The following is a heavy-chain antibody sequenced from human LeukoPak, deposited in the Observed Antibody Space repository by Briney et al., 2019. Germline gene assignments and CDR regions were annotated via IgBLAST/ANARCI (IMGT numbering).Heavy chain of an antibody. CDR2: VNRDGSGT. V-gene: IGHV3-74*01. D-gene: IGHD1-26*01. CDR1: GFTFSNYW. J-gene: IGHJ4*02. CDR3: ARTYSETSIDY. Sequence: GGSLRLSCAVSGFTFSNYWMHWVRHAPGKGLVWVSAVNRDGSGTNYAGSVKGRFTISRDNAKDTLYLQMNSLRVEDTAVYYCARTYSETSIDYWGQGTLVTVSS.